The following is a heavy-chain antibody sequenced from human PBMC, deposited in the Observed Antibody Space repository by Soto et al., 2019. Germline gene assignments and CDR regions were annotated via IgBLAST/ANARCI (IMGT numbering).Heavy chain of an antibody. CDR1: GYSFTSYW. D-gene: IGHD1-26*01. CDR3: ARQSSGGPDPGGLDP. J-gene: IGHJ5*02. V-gene: IGHV5-51*01. Sequence: ESLTISWKGSGYSFTSYWIGWVRQMPGKGLEWMGIIYPGDSDTRYSPSFQGQVTISADKSISTAYLQWSSLKASDTAMYYCARQSSGGPDPGGLDPWGQGTLVTVSS. CDR2: IYPGDSDT.